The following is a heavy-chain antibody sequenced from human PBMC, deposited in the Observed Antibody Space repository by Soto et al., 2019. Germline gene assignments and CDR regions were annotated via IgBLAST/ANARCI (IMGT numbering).Heavy chain of an antibody. CDR1: GGSISSYY. CDR3: ASHSSSWYPLDY. CDR2: IYYSGST. J-gene: IGHJ4*02. Sequence: SETLSLTCTVSGGSISSYYWSWIRQPPGKGLEWIRYIYYSGSTNYNPSLKSRVTISVDTSKNQFSLKLSSVTAADTAVYYCASHSSSWYPLDYWGQGTLVTVSS. V-gene: IGHV4-59*08. D-gene: IGHD6-13*01.